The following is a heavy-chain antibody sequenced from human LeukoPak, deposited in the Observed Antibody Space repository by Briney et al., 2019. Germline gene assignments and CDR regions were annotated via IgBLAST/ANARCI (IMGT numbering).Heavy chain of an antibody. CDR1: GGSFSGYY. CDR3: ASSNRYWYFDL. V-gene: IGHV4-34*01. J-gene: IGHJ2*01. D-gene: IGHD1-14*01. Sequence: ASETLSLTCAVYGGSFSGYYWSWIRQPPGKGLEWIGEINHSGSTNYNPSLKSRVTISVDTSKNQFSLKLSSVTAADTAVYYCASSNRYWYFDLWGRGTLVTVSS. CDR2: INHSGST.